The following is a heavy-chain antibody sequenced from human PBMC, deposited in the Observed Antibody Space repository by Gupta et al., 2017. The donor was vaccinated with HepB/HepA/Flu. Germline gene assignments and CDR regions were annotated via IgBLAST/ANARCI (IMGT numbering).Heavy chain of an antibody. D-gene: IGHD3-10*01. CDR3: VKDRAGSGYYFDY. CDR1: GFTFGDYN. Sequence: AASGFTFGDYNMNWVRQAPGKCLEWVCLINWDGTTTFYADSVKGRFTISRDNNKNSLYLQMNSLRTGDTALYYCVKDRAGSGYYFDYWGQGTLVTVSS. V-gene: IGHV3-43*01. CDR2: INWDGTTT. J-gene: IGHJ4*02.